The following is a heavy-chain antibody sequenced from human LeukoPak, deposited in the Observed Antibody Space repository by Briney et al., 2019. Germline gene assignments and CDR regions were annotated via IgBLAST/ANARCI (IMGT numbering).Heavy chain of an antibody. V-gene: IGHV1-8*01. CDR3: VRAPPNWGFNY. D-gene: IGHD7-27*01. J-gene: IGHJ4*02. Sequence: ASVKVSCKASGYTFTSYDINWVRQATEQGLEWLGWMSPNSGNTGYAQKFQGRVTLTRNTSISTAYMELGSLRSEDTAVYYCVRAPPNWGFNYWGQGTLVTVSS. CDR1: GYTFTSYD. CDR2: MSPNSGNT.